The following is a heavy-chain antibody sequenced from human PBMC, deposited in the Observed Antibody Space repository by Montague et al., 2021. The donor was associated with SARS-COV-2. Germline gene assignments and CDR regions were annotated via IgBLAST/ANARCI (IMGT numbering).Heavy chain of an antibody. CDR2: ISGDGGST. Sequence: SLRLSCAASGFTFDDYAMHWVRQAPGKGLEWVSLISGDGGSTYYADSVKGRFTISRDNSKNSLYLQMNSLRTEDTALYYCAKGRGYFDWLLYPGIDYWGQGTLATVSS. D-gene: IGHD3-9*01. CDR3: AKGRGYFDWLLYPGIDY. V-gene: IGHV3-43*02. CDR1: GFTFDDYA. J-gene: IGHJ4*02.